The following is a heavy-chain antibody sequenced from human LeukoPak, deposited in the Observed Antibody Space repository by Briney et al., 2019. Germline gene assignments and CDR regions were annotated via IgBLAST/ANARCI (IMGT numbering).Heavy chain of an antibody. Sequence: SVKVSCKASGGTFSSYAISWVRQAPGQGLEWMGGIIPIFDTANYAQKFQGRVTITADESTSTAYMELSSLRSEDTAVYYCAREEQWLTDYGMDVWGQGTTVTVSS. CDR2: IIPIFDTA. D-gene: IGHD6-19*01. CDR3: AREEQWLTDYGMDV. J-gene: IGHJ6*02. CDR1: GGTFSSYA. V-gene: IGHV1-69*13.